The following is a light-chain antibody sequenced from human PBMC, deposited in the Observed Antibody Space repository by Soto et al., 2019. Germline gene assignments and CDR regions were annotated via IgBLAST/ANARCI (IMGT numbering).Light chain of an antibody. Sequence: QSVLTQPASVSGSPGQSITISCTGTSSDVGGYSYVSWYQQHPGKAPKLILSEVSNRPSGISSRFSASKSGDTASLTISGLQAEDEADYYCSSYTSSSSYVFGTGTKVTVL. CDR2: EVS. CDR1: SSDVGGYSY. CDR3: SSYTSSSSYV. V-gene: IGLV2-14*01. J-gene: IGLJ1*01.